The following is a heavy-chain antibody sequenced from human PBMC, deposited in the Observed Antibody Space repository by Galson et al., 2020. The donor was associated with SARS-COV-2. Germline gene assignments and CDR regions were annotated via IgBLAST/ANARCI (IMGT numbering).Heavy chain of an antibody. CDR1: GYTFTSYG. J-gene: IGHJ6*02. D-gene: IGHD2-2*01. Sequence: ASVKVSCKASGYTFTSYGISWVRQAPGQGLEWMGWISAYNGNTNYAQKLQGRVTMTTDTSTSTADMELRSLRSDDTAVYYCARVDNIVVVPAATWSSYYGMDVWGQGTTVTVSS. CDR2: ISAYNGNT. V-gene: IGHV1-18*04. CDR3: ARVDNIVVVPAATWSSYYGMDV.